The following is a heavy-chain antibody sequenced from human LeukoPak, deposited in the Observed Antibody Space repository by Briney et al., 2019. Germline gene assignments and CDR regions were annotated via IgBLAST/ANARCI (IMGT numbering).Heavy chain of an antibody. D-gene: IGHD3-22*01. CDR2: IYHSGST. CDR3: ARAYYYDSSGYYYAYGTFFDY. J-gene: IGHJ4*02. CDR1: GYSISSGYY. Sequence: SETLSLTCTVSGYSISSGYYWGWIRQPPGKGLEWIGSIYHSGSTYYNPSLKSRVTISVDTSKNQFSLKLSSVTAADTAVYYCARAYYYDSSGYYYAYGTFFDYWGQGTLVTVS. V-gene: IGHV4-38-2*02.